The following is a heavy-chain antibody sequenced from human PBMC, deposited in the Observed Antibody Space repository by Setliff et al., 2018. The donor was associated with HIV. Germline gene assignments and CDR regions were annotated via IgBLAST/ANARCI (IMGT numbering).Heavy chain of an antibody. D-gene: IGHD4-17*01. Sequence: GGSLRLSCAASGFTFSSYAMSWVRQAPGKGLEWVSAIGPVGANTYYADSVKGRFTISRDNSKNTLYLQMNSLRAEDTAVYYCAKFFGGYGDYMGFDYWGQGTLVTVSS. J-gene: IGHJ4*02. V-gene: IGHV3-23*01. CDR1: GFTFSSYA. CDR2: IGPVGANT. CDR3: AKFFGGYGDYMGFDY.